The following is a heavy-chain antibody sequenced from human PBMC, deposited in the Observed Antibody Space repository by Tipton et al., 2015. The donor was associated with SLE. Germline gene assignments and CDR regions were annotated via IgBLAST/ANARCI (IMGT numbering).Heavy chain of an antibody. CDR1: GFTFSNYA. D-gene: IGHD3-22*01. CDR2: ISYDGSNK. Sequence: RSLRLSCAASGFTFSNYAMHWVRQAPGKGLEWVAVISYDGSNKYYADSAKGRFTISRDNSKNTLYLQMNSLRAEDTAVYFCATSITLIFYWGQGTLVTVSS. J-gene: IGHJ4*02. CDR3: ATSITLIFY. V-gene: IGHV3-30*04.